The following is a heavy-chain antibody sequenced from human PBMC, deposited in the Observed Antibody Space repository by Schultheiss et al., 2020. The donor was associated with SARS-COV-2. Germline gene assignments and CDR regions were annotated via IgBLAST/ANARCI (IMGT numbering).Heavy chain of an antibody. Sequence: SETLSLTCAVYGGSFSGYYWSWIRQPAGKGLEWIGRIYTSGSTYYNPSLKSRVTISVDTSKNQFSLKLSSVTAADTAVYYCARQGDFWSGYYHNWFDPWGQGTLVTVSS. J-gene: IGHJ5*02. CDR1: GGSFSGYY. D-gene: IGHD3-3*01. V-gene: IGHV4-59*10. CDR2: IYTSGST. CDR3: ARQGDFWSGYYHNWFDP.